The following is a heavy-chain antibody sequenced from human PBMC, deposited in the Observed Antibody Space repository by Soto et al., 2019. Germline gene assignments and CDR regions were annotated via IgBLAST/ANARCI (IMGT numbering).Heavy chain of an antibody. CDR2: MYYSGSA. Sequence: SESLSLTCTVSGGSISNYYWNWIRQPPGKGLEWIGYMYYSGSANYNPSLKSRVTITVDTSKNHFSLKLTSVTAADTAVYFCAREWGLLPYYVMNVWGHGTAVTVSS. J-gene: IGHJ6*02. CDR3: AREWGLLPYYVMNV. D-gene: IGHD7-27*01. V-gene: IGHV4-59*12. CDR1: GGSISNYY.